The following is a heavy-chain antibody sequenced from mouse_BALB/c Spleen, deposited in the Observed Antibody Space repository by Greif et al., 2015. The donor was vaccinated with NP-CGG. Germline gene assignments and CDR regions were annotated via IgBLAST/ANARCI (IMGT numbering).Heavy chain of an antibody. D-gene: IGHD2-10*02. CDR3: AREYGNYFDY. V-gene: IGHV7-3*02. J-gene: IGHJ2*01. CDR1: GFTFTDYY. CDR2: IRNKANGYTT. Sequence: EVHLVESGGGLVQPGGSLRLSCATSGFTFTDYYMSWVRQPPGKALEWLGFIRNKANGYTTEYSAFVKGRFTISRDNSQSILYLQMNTLRAEDSATYYCAREYGNYFDYWGQGTTLTVSS.